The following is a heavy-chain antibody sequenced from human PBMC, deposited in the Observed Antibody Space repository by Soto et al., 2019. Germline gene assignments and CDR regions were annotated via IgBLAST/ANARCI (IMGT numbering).Heavy chain of an antibody. V-gene: IGHV1-18*04. Sequence: QVQLVQSGAEVKKPGASVKVSCKTSGYTFASSGISWVRQAPGQGLEWMGWISAYKRNTNYAQKLQGRLTMTTDSSTSTAYMELRSLRSDDTAVYCWARVYGSGTQSAFFFDYWGQGTLVTVSS. CDR2: ISAYKRNT. D-gene: IGHD3-10*01. J-gene: IGHJ4*02. CDR1: GYTFASSG. CDR3: ARVYGSGTQSAFFFDY.